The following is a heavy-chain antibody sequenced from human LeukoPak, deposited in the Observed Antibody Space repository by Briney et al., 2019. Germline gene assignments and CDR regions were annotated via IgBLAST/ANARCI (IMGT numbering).Heavy chain of an antibody. CDR3: ARDKYYYGSGSYSGFD. CDR2: ISAYNGNT. J-gene: IGHJ4*02. D-gene: IGHD3-10*01. Sequence: ASVKVSCKASGYTFTSYGISWVRQAPGQGLEWMGWISAYNGNTNYAQKLQGRVTMTTDTSTSTAYMELRSLRSDDTAVYYCARDKYYYGSGSYSGFDWGQGTLVTVSS. V-gene: IGHV1-18*01. CDR1: GYTFTSYG.